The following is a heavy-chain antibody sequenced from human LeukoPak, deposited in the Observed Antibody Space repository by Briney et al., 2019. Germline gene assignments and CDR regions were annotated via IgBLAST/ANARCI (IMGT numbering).Heavy chain of an antibody. J-gene: IGHJ4*02. D-gene: IGHD3-10*01. CDR3: ASAYGRD. CDR1: GFTFSSYA. Sequence: PGRSLRLSCAASGFTFSSYAMHWVRQAPGKGLEWVAVISYDGSNKYYADSVKGRFTISRDNSKNTLYLQMNSLRAEDTAVYYCASAYGRDWGQGTLVTVSS. CDR2: ISYDGSNK. V-gene: IGHV3-30-3*01.